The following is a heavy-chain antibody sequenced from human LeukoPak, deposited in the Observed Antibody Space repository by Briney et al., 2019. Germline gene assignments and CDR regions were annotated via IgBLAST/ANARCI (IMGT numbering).Heavy chain of an antibody. J-gene: IGHJ6*02. Sequence: GGSLRLSCAAPGFTFSNYWMTWVRQAPGKGLEWVANINRDGSERYYVDSVKGRFTISRDDAKSSLYLQTNSLRAEDTAVYYCARRNAMDVWGQGTTVIVFS. CDR2: INRDGSER. V-gene: IGHV3-7*03. CDR3: ARRNAMDV. CDR1: GFTFSNYW.